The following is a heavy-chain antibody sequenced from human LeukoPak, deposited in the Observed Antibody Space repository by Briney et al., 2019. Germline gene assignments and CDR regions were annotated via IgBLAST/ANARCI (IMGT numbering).Heavy chain of an antibody. Sequence: GASVKVSCKASGYTFTSYDINWVRQATGQGLEWKGWMNPNSGNTGYAQKFQGRVTMTRNTSISTAYMELSSLRSEDTAVYYCARVDSSGWLQAYYYYYGMDVWGQGTTVTVSS. V-gene: IGHV1-8*01. CDR3: ARVDSSGWLQAYYYYYGMDV. CDR2: MNPNSGNT. J-gene: IGHJ6*02. CDR1: GYTFTSYD. D-gene: IGHD6-19*01.